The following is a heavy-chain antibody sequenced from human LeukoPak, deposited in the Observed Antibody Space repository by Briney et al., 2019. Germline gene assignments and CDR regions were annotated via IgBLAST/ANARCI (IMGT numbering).Heavy chain of an antibody. V-gene: IGHV3-7*01. Sequence: GGSLRLSCAASGFTFSSYAMSWVRQAPGKGLEWVADIKQDGSEKYYVDSVKGRFTISRDNAKNSLYLQMNSLRAEDTAVYYCATQVYPSGSPFDYWGQGTLVTVSS. D-gene: IGHD3-10*01. J-gene: IGHJ4*02. CDR1: GFTFSSYA. CDR3: ATQVYPSGSPFDY. CDR2: IKQDGSEK.